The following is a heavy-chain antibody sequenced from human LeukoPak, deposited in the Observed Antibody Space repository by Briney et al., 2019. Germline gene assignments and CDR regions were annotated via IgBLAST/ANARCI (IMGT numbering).Heavy chain of an antibody. CDR3: ARVVLTGYTPFDY. J-gene: IGHJ4*02. V-gene: IGHV4-59*12. CDR2: IYYGGST. Sequence: SETLSLTCTVSGGSISSYYWSWIRQPPGKGLEWIGYIYYGGSTNYNPSLKSRVTISVDTSKNQFSLKLSSVTAADTAVYYCARVVLTGYTPFDYWGQGTLVTVSS. D-gene: IGHD3-9*01. CDR1: GGSISSYY.